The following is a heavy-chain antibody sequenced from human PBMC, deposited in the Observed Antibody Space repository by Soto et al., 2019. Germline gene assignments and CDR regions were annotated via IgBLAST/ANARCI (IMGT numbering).Heavy chain of an antibody. CDR2: IWYDGSNK. CDR1: GFTFSSYG. V-gene: IGHV3-33*01. CDR3: AREGVQLWLDY. Sequence: QVQLVESGGGVVQPGRSLRLSCAASGFTFSSYGMHWVRQAPGKGLEWVAVIWYDGSNKYCADSVKGRFTISRDNSKNTLYLQMNSLRAEDTAVYYCAREGVQLWLDYWGQGTLVTVSS. J-gene: IGHJ4*02. D-gene: IGHD5-18*01.